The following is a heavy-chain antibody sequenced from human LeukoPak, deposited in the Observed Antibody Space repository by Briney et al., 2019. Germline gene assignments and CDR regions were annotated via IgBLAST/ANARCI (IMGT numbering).Heavy chain of an antibody. Sequence: GGSLRLSCAASGFTFSIYWMHWVRQAPGKGLVWVSRINSDGSSTSYADSVKGRFTISRDNAKNTLYLQMNSLRAEDTAVYYCARSEIVVVPAAIKSYCYGMDVWGQGTTVTVSS. CDR3: ARSEIVVVPAAIKSYCYGMDV. CDR2: INSDGSST. J-gene: IGHJ6*02. V-gene: IGHV3-74*01. CDR1: GFTFSIYW. D-gene: IGHD2-2*02.